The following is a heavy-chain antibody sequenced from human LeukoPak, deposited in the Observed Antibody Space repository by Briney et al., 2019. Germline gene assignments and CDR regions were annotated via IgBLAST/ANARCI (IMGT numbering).Heavy chain of an antibody. J-gene: IGHJ5*02. D-gene: IGHD3-10*01. V-gene: IGHV4-30-4*01. Sequence: PSQTLSLTCTVSGASISSGDYHWNWIRQPPGKGLEWIGFIHDSGSTYYNPSLKSRVSISRDMSKNQPSLMLSSVTAADTAVYYCARGFGAGNYYYGWFDPWGQGTLVSVSS. CDR3: ARGFGAGNYYYGWFDP. CDR1: GASISSGDYH. CDR2: IHDSGST.